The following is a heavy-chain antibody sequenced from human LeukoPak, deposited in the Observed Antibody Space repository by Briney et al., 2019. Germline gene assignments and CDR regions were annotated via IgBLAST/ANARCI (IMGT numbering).Heavy chain of an antibody. CDR3: AKGHDIVVVPAATRGVYYFDY. J-gene: IGHJ4*02. CDR2: ISGSGGST. D-gene: IGHD2-2*01. V-gene: IGHV3-23*01. Sequence: GGSLRLSCAASAFTFRTYWMSWVRQAPGKGLEWVSGISGSGGSTYYADSVKGRFTISRDNSKNTLYLQMNSLRAEDTAVYYCAKGHDIVVVPAATRGVYYFDYWGQGTLVTVSS. CDR1: AFTFRTYW.